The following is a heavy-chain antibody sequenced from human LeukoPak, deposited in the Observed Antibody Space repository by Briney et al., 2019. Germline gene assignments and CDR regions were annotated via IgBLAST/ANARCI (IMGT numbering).Heavy chain of an antibody. J-gene: IGHJ4*02. Sequence: ETLSLTCTVSGGSISSYYWSWIRQPPGKGLEWVSSISSSSSYIYYADSVKGRFTISRDNAKNSLYLQMNSLRAEDTAVYYCARVPNCSSTSCYRYYFDYWGQGTLVTVSS. CDR3: ARVPNCSSTSCYRYYFDY. CDR1: GGSISSYY. CDR2: ISSSSSYI. V-gene: IGHV3-21*01. D-gene: IGHD2-2*01.